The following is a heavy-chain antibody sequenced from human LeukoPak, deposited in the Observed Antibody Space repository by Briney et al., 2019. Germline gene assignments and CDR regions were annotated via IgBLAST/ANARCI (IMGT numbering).Heavy chain of an antibody. V-gene: IGHV3-48*04. D-gene: IGHD4-17*01. CDR3: AKATHDYGDYGGFDY. CDR2: ISTTSSTI. Sequence: GGSLRLSCAASGFTFSTYTMNWVRQAPGKGLEWVSYISTTSSTIYYADSVKGRFTISRDNAKNSLYLQMNSLRAEDTALYYCAKATHDYGDYGGFDYWGQGTLVTVSS. J-gene: IGHJ4*02. CDR1: GFTFSTYT.